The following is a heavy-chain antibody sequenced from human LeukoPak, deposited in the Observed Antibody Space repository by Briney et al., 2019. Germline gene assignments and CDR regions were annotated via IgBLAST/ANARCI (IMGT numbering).Heavy chain of an antibody. J-gene: IGHJ5*02. CDR2: INPNSGGT. D-gene: IGHD6-13*01. Sequence: ASVKVSCKASGYTFTGYYMHWVRQAPGQGLEWMGWINPNSGGTSYAQKFQGRVTMTRDTSISTAYMELSRLRSDDTAVYYCARVGIAAAGISDWFDPWGQGTLVTVSS. V-gene: IGHV1-2*02. CDR1: GYTFTGYY. CDR3: ARVGIAAAGISDWFDP.